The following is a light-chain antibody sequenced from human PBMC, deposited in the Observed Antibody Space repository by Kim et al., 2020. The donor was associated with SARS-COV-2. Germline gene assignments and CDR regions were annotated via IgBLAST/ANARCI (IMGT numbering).Light chain of an antibody. Sequence: SPGERLTLSCRARPAVGGVLGAWYVQRPGQAPRLLIYGSSSSAPDIADRFTGSGSGTDFTLTISRLDPEYFAVYFCQQYGHSPRTFGQGTKLEIK. CDR3: QQYGHSPRT. CDR2: GSS. V-gene: IGKV3-20*01. CDR1: PAVGGVL. J-gene: IGKJ2*02.